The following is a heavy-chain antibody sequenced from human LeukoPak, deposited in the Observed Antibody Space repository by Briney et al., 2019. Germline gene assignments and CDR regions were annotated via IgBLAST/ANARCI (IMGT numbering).Heavy chain of an antibody. V-gene: IGHV1-2*06. CDR3: GRGIQSFDP. CDR1: GYTFTSYG. Sequence: APVKVSCKASGYTFTSYGISWVRQAPGQGLEWMGRINPKSGDTNYAQKFQDRVTMTRDTSMSTAYMEISRLRYDDTAVYYCGRGIQSFDPWGQGTLVTVSS. CDR2: INPKSGDT. J-gene: IGHJ5*02.